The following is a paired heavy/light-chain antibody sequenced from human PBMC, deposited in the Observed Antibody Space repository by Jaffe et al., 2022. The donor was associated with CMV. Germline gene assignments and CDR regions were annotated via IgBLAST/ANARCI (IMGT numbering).Heavy chain of an antibody. V-gene: IGHV2-26*01. Sequence: QVTLKESGPVLVKPTETLTLTCTVSGFSLSNARMGVSWIRQPPGKALEWLAHIFSNDEKSYSTSLKSRLTISKDTSKSQVVLTMTNMDPVDTATYYCARIATGGTYYYYYGMDVWGQGTTVTVSS. CDR1: GFSLSNARMG. CDR2: IFSNDEK. J-gene: IGHJ6*02. CDR3: ARIATGGTYYYYYGMDV. D-gene: IGHD1-26*01.
Light chain of an antibody. V-gene: IGLV3-1*01. CDR3: QAWDSSTALWV. CDR2: QDS. CDR1: KLGDKY. J-gene: IGLJ3*02. Sequence: SYELTQPPSVSVSPGQTASITCSGDKLGDKYACWYQQKPGQSPVLVIYQDSKRPSGIPERFSGSNSGNTATLTISGTQAMDEADYYCQAWDSSTALWVFGGGTKLTVL.